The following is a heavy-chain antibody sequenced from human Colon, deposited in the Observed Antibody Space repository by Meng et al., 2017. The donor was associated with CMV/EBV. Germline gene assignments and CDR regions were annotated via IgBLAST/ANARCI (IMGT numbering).Heavy chain of an antibody. D-gene: IGHD4-11*01. CDR2: ISSSSSYI. Sequence: GESLKISCAASGFTFSSYTINWVRQAPGKGLEWVPSISSSSSYIYYADSVKGRFTISRDNPKNSLYLQMNSLRAEDTAMFYCARVRDYSNSGAFDIWGRGTMVTVSS. CDR3: ARVRDYSNSGAFDI. CDR1: GFTFSSYT. V-gene: IGHV3-21*01. J-gene: IGHJ3*02.